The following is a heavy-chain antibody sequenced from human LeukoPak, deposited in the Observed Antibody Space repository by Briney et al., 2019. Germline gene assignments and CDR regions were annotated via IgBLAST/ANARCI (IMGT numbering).Heavy chain of an antibody. V-gene: IGHV3-15*01. J-gene: IGHJ4*02. CDR2: IKGKTDGETT. Sequence: GGSLRLSCAASGFTFSSAWMGWVRQAPGKGLEWVGRIKGKTDGETTAYGAPVKGRFTISRDDSKNTQYLQMNSLKAEDTAVYYCTTDSLVMNYWGQGTLVTVSS. CDR1: GFTFSSAW. D-gene: IGHD2-21*01. CDR3: TTDSLVMNY.